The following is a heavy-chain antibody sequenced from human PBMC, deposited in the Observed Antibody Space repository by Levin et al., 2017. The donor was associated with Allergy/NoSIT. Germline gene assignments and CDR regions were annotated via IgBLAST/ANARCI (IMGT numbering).Heavy chain of an antibody. J-gene: IGHJ4*02. CDR2: ISYDGSKK. CDR3: ARDDGNWGRSYYFEH. D-gene: IGHD7-27*01. CDR1: GFTFSSYA. V-gene: IGHV3-30-3*01. Sequence: PGGFLRLSCAASGFTFSSYAMHWVRQAPGKGLDWVAIISYDGSKKKYADSVKGRFTISRDNSKNTLYLQMNSLRTEDTAVYYCARDDGNWGRSYYFEHWGQGILVTVSS.